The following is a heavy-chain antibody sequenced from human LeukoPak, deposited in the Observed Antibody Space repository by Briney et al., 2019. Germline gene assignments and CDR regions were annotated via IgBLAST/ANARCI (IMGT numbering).Heavy chain of an antibody. J-gene: IGHJ6*03. V-gene: IGHV1-69*04. D-gene: IGHD6-6*01. CDR1: GGTFSSYA. Sequence: ASVKVSCKASGGTFSSYAISWVRQAPGQGLEWMGRIIPILGIANYAQKFQGRVTITRNTSISTAYMELSSLRSEDTAVYYCARGPLPNIAARPALYYYYYMDVWGKGTTVTVSS. CDR3: ARGPLPNIAARPALYYYYYMDV. CDR2: IIPILGIA.